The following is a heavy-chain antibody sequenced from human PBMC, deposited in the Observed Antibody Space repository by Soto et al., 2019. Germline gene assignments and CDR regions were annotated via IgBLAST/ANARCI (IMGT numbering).Heavy chain of an antibody. CDR1: GFTFSSYA. J-gene: IGHJ5*02. V-gene: IGHV3-64D*06. CDR2: ISSNGGST. Sequence: GGSLRLSCSASGFTFSSYAMHWVRQAPGKGLEYVSAISSNGGSTYYADSVKGRFTISRDNSKNTLYLQMSSLRAEDTAVYYXVKGGTIFGVALYNWFDPWGQGTLVTVS. D-gene: IGHD3-3*01. CDR3: VKGGTIFGVALYNWFDP.